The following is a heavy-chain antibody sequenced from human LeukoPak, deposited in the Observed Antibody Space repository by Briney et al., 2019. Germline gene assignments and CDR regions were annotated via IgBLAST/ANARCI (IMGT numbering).Heavy chain of an antibody. D-gene: IGHD6-19*01. CDR2: IYYSGST. V-gene: IGHV4-30-4*01. CDR1: GGSISSGDYY. J-gene: IGHJ6*03. Sequence: SEALSLPLTVSGGSISSGDYYWRWIRPTPGKGLEWIGYIYYSGSTYYNPSLKSRVTISVDTSKNQFSLKLSSVTAADTAVYYCARRGAVAGIGYYYYMDFWGKGTTVTVSS. CDR3: ARRGAVAGIGYYYYMDF.